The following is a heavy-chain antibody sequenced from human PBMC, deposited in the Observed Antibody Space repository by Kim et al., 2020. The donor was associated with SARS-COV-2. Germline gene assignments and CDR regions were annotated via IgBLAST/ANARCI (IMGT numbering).Heavy chain of an antibody. CDR2: IYYSGGT. V-gene: IGHV4-59*01. CDR1: GGSISSYY. CDR3: ARVGYYGSGSSSHFDY. Sequence: SETLSLTCTVSGGSISSYYWSWIRQPPGKGLEWIGYIYYSGGTNYNPSLKSRISISVDTSKNQFSLKLSSVTAADTAVYYCARVGYYGSGSSSHFDYWGQGTLVTVSS. D-gene: IGHD3-10*01. J-gene: IGHJ4*02.